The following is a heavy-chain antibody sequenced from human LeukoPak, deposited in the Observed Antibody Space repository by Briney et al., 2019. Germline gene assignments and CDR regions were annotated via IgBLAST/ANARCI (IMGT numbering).Heavy chain of an antibody. V-gene: IGHV3-30-3*01. CDR2: ISYDGSNK. Sequence: GKSLRLSCAASGFTFSGYPIHWVRQAPGKGLEWVAVISYDGSNKYYADSVKGRFTISRDNSKNTLYLQMNSLRAEDTAVYYCARDSLWLHLDYWGQGTLVTVSS. CDR1: GFTFSGYP. D-gene: IGHD5-12*01. CDR3: ARDSLWLHLDY. J-gene: IGHJ4*02.